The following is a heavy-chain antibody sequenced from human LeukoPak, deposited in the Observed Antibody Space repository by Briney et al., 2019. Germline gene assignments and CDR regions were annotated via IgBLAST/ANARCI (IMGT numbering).Heavy chain of an antibody. CDR3: ARASRGIVVVPEDY. V-gene: IGHV4-34*01. CDR2: INHSGST. CDR1: GGSFSGYY. Sequence: SETLSLTCAVYGGSFSGYYWSWIRQPPGKGLGWIGEINHSGSTNYNPSLKSRVTISVDTSKNQFSLKLSSVTAADTAVYYCARASRGIVVVPEDYWGQGTLVTVSS. D-gene: IGHD3-22*01. J-gene: IGHJ4*02.